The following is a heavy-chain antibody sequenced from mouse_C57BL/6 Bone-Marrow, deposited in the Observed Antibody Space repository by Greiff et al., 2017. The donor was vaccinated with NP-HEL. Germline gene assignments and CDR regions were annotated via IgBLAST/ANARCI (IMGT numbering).Heavy chain of an antibody. CDR1: GFNIKDDY. Sequence: EVKLVESGAELVRPGASVKLSCTASGFNIKDDYMHWVKQRPEQGLEWIGWIDPENGDTEYASKFQGKATITADTSSNTAYLQLSSLTSEDTAVYYCTTLAQTTLFAYWGQGTLVTVSA. CDR3: TTLAQTTLFAY. CDR2: IDPENGDT. J-gene: IGHJ3*01. V-gene: IGHV14-4*01. D-gene: IGHD3-2*02.